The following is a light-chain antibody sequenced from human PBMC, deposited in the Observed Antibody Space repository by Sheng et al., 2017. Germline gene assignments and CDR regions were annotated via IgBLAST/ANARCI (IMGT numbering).Light chain of an antibody. CDR3: QQFNNYPGT. CDR1: QDISSA. CDR2: DAS. J-gene: IGKJ1*01. V-gene: IGKV1D-13*01. Sequence: AIQLTQSPSSLSASVGDRVTITCRASQDISSALAWYQQKPGRAPNLLIYDASSLESGVPSRFSGSGSGTDFTLTISSLQPEDFATYFCQQFNNYPGTFGQGTKVEI.